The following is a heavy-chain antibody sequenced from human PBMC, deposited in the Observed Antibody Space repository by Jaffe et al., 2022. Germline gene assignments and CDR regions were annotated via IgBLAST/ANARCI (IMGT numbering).Heavy chain of an antibody. CDR2: IYHSGST. Sequence: QVQLQESGPGLVKPSGTLSLTCAVSGGSISSSNWWSWIRQPPGKGLEWIGEIYHSGSTNYNPSLKSRVTISVDKSKNQFSLKLSSVTAADTAVYYCARNSGDQPDYYYYYMDVWGKGTTVTVSS. V-gene: IGHV4-4*02. CDR3: ARNSGDQPDYYYYYMDV. CDR1: GGSISSSNW. J-gene: IGHJ6*03. D-gene: IGHD4-17*01.